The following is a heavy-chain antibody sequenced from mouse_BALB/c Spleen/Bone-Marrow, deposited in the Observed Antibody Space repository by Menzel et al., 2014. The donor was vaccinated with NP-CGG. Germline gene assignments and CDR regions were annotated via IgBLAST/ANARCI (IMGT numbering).Heavy chain of an antibody. CDR1: GFTFSSYG. CDR2: ISGGGSYT. Sequence: EVKVEESGGGLVKPGGSLKLSCAASGFTFSSYGMSWVRQTPEKRLEWVATISGGGSYTYYPDSVKGRFTISRDNAKNSLYLQMSSLRSEDTALYYCARQAGGSGYFDYWGQGTTLTVSS. D-gene: IGHD1-1*01. CDR3: ARQAGGSGYFDY. V-gene: IGHV5-9-2*01. J-gene: IGHJ2*01.